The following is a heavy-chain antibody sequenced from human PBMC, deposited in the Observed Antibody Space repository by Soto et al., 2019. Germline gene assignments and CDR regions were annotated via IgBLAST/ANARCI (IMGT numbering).Heavy chain of an antibody. Sequence: EVQLVESGGGLVQPGGSLRLSCEAFGFTFSTYWMSWVRQAPGKGLEWVATIKQDGSDKHYVDSVRGRFTISRDNAESSLYLQMSSRRAEDTAVYYCVRGCGRSSCPYYLDVWGKATTVIVSS. D-gene: IGHD2-2*01. CDR2: IKQDGSDK. V-gene: IGHV3-7*01. CDR3: VRGCGRSSCPYYLDV. J-gene: IGHJ6*03. CDR1: GFTFSTYW.